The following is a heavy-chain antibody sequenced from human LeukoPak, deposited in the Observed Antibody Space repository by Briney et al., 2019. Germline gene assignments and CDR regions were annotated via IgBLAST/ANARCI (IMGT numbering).Heavy chain of an antibody. CDR1: GYTFTSYG. V-gene: IGHV1-69*04. J-gene: IGHJ4*02. D-gene: IGHD6-13*01. CDR2: IIPILGIA. CDR3: ARDAPNAYSSSWYFDY. Sequence: ASVKVSCKASGYTFTSYGISWVRQAPGQGLEWMGRIIPILGIANYAQKFQGRVTITADKSTSTAYMELSSLRSEDTAVYYCARDAPNAYSSSWYFDYWGQGTLVTVSS.